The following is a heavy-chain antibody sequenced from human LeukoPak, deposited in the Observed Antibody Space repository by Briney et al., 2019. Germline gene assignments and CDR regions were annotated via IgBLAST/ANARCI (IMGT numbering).Heavy chain of an antibody. CDR3: ARYYYGSGRGANWFDP. CDR1: GYSFTSYW. J-gene: IGHJ5*02. Sequence: GESLKISCKGSGYSFTSYWIGWVRQMPGKGLEWMGIIYPGDSDTRYSPSFQGQVTISADKSISTAYLQWSSLKASDTAMYYCARYYYGSGRGANWFDPWGQGTLVTVSS. D-gene: IGHD3-10*01. V-gene: IGHV5-51*01. CDR2: IYPGDSDT.